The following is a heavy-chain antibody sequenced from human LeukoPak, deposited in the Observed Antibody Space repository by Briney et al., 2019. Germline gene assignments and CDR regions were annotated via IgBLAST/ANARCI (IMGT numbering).Heavy chain of an antibody. D-gene: IGHD2-21*02. Sequence: PGGSLRLSCATSGFTFSNYNMNWVRQAPGKGLEWVSSIDSSSSYMYYADSVKGRFTISRDDAKNSLYLQMKSLRAEDTAVYYCAKGPGDSGFDYWGQGTLVTVSS. CDR3: AKGPGDSGFDY. V-gene: IGHV3-21*04. J-gene: IGHJ4*02. CDR1: GFTFSNYN. CDR2: IDSSSSYM.